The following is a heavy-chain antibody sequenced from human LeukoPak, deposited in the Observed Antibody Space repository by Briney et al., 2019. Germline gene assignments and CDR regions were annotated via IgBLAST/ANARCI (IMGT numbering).Heavy chain of an antibody. Sequence: PSETLSLTCGVYGGSFSGYYWTWIRQPPGKGLEWIGEINHRGSTNYNPSLKSRVTISVDTSKNEFSLNLGSVTAADTAVYYCARTTYYEFWSGSPGAFDIWGQGSRVTVSS. V-gene: IGHV4-34*01. J-gene: IGHJ3*02. D-gene: IGHD3-3*01. CDR3: ARTTYYEFWSGSPGAFDI. CDR2: INHRGST. CDR1: GGSFSGYY.